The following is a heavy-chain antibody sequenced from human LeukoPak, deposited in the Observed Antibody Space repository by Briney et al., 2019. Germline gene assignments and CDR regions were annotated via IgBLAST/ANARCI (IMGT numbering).Heavy chain of an antibody. Sequence: ASVKVSCKASGCTFTNYAMHWVRQAPGQRLEWMGWINAGNGNTKYSQEFQGRVTITRDTSASTAYMELSSLRSEDMAVYYCARSTLYYDILTGYFDYWGQGTLVTVSS. J-gene: IGHJ4*02. CDR1: GCTFTNYA. V-gene: IGHV1-3*03. CDR3: ARSTLYYDILTGYFDY. CDR2: INAGNGNT. D-gene: IGHD3-9*01.